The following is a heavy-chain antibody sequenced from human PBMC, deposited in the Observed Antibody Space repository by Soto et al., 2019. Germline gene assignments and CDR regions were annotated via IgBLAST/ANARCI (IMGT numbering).Heavy chain of an antibody. D-gene: IGHD3-3*01. CDR2: IYYSGST. J-gene: IGHJ6*02. CDR3: AREMITIFGVVIDYYYYYGIDV. CDR1: GGSISSSSYY. V-gene: IGHV4-39*02. Sequence: SETLSLTCTVSGGSISSSSYYWGWIRQPPGKGLEWIGSIYYSGSTYYNPSLKSRVTISVDTSKNQFSLKLSSVTAADTAVYYCAREMITIFGVVIDYYYYYGIDVWGQGTTVTVSS.